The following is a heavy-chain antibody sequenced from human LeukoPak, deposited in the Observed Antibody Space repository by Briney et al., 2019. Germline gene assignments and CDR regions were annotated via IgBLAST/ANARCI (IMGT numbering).Heavy chain of an antibody. V-gene: IGHV3-48*01. CDR2: ISPSSSTI. J-gene: IGHJ4*02. CDR3: AREHTPYGSGCTAAY. Sequence: GGSLTLSCAASGFTFSRYGMNWVRQAPGKGLKWISYISPSSSTIYYADSGKGRFNISRDNAKNSLYLQMNSLRADDKAVYYCAREHTPYGSGCTAAYWGQGILVTVSP. CDR1: GFTFSRYG. D-gene: IGHD6-19*01.